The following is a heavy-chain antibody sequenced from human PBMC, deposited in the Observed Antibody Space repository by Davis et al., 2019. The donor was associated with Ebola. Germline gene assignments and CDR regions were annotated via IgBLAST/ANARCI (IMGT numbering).Heavy chain of an antibody. CDR3: AKDYYDSSGRYFDY. Sequence: GESLKISCAASGFTFNIFDMHWVRQAPGRGLEWVAFVRSHGSDDHYADSVKGRFTISRDNSKNALYLQMNSLRAEDTAVYYCAKDYYDSSGRYFDYWGQGTLVTVSS. D-gene: IGHD3-22*01. J-gene: IGHJ4*02. CDR1: GFTFNIFD. V-gene: IGHV3-30*02. CDR2: VRSHGSDD.